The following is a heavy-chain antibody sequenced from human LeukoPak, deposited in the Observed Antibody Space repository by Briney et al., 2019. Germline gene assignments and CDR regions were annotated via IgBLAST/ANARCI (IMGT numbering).Heavy chain of an antibody. CDR2: IFYLGST. Sequence: SETLSLTCTVSGGSNSSGNFYRSWIRQPPGKGLEWIGYIFYLGSTYYNLSLKSRVTMSVDTSKNQFSLKLRSVTAADTAVYYCARKYPDHWFDPWGQGTLVTVSS. V-gene: IGHV4-30-4*01. J-gene: IGHJ5*02. CDR3: ARKYPDHWFDP. D-gene: IGHD6-6*01. CDR1: GGSNSSGNFY.